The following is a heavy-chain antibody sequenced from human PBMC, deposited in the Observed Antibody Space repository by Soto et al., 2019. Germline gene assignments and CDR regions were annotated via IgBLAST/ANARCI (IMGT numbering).Heavy chain of an antibody. Sequence: QVQLVQSGAEVKKPGASVKVSCKASGYTFTSYGISWVRQAPGQGLEWMGWISAYNGNTNYAQKLQGRVTMTTDTSTSTAYMEVRSLRFDDTAVYYCARVGYCSGGSCPRGDLYYYGMDVWGQGTTVTVSS. V-gene: IGHV1-18*01. CDR1: GYTFTSYG. J-gene: IGHJ6*02. CDR2: ISAYNGNT. CDR3: ARVGYCSGGSCPRGDLYYYGMDV. D-gene: IGHD2-15*01.